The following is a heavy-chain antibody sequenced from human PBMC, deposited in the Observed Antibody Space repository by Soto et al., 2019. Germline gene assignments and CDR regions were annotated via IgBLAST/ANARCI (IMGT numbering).Heavy chain of an antibody. V-gene: IGHV3-23*01. CDR3: AKGRHHTTGVLDY. Sequence: PGGSLRLSCAASGFTFSSYAMSWVRQAPGKGLEWVSAISGSGGSTYYADFVKGRFTISRDNSKNTLYLQMNSLRAEDTAVYYCAKGRHHTTGVLDYWGQGTLVTVSS. D-gene: IGHD3-10*01. CDR2: ISGSGGST. J-gene: IGHJ4*02. CDR1: GFTFSSYA.